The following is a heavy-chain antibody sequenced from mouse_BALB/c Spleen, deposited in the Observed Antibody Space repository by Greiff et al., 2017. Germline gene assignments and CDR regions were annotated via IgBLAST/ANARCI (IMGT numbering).Heavy chain of an antibody. CDR2: ISSGSSTI. CDR3: ASRRQLGPGGDAMDY. V-gene: IGHV5-17*02. CDR1: GFTFSSFG. Sequence: EVKVEESGGGLVQPGGSRKLSCAASGFTFSSFGMHWVRQAPEKGLEWVAYISSGSSTIYYADTVKGRFTISRDNPKNTLFLQMTSLRSEDTAMYYCASRRQLGPGGDAMDYWGQGTSVTVSS. J-gene: IGHJ4*01. D-gene: IGHD3-2*01.